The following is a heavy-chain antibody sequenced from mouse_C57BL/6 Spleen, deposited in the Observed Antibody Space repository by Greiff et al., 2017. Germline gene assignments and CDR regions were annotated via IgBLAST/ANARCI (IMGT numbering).Heavy chain of an antibody. CDR1: GFNIKDYY. J-gene: IGHJ4*01. V-gene: IGHV14-2*01. CDR3: ARSYYGSSYAMDY. Sequence: VQLQQSGAELVKPGASVKLSCTASGFNIKDYYMHWVKQRTEQGLEWIGRIDPEDGETKYAPKCQGKATITAATSSNTAYLKLSSLTSEDTAVYYCARSYYGSSYAMDYWGQGTSVTVSS. D-gene: IGHD1-1*01. CDR2: IDPEDGET.